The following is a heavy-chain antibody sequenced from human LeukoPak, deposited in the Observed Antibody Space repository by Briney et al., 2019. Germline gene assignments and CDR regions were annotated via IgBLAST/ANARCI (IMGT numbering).Heavy chain of an antibody. CDR3: ARAPRYSSSWYPLDY. CDR1: GFTVSSNY. CDR2: IYSGGST. J-gene: IGHJ4*02. V-gene: IGHV3-66*02. Sequence: GGSLRLSCAASGFTVSSNYMSWVRQAPGKGLEWVSVIYSGGSTYYADSVKGRFTISRDNSKNTLYLQMNSLRAEDTAVYYCARAPRYSSSWYPLDYWGQGTLVTVSS. D-gene: IGHD6-13*01.